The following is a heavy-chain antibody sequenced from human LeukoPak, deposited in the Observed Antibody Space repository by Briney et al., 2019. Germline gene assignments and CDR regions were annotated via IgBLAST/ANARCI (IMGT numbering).Heavy chain of an antibody. J-gene: IGHJ6*02. Sequence: SGTLSLTCAVSGGSISRSNWWSWVRHPPGKGLEWIGEIYHSGSTNYNPSLKSRVTISVDKSKNQFSLKLSSVTAADTAVYYCARGLNYDFWSGYLYYPYYYGMDVWGQGTTVTVSS. CDR1: GGSISRSNW. D-gene: IGHD3-3*01. CDR2: IYHSGST. V-gene: IGHV4-4*02. CDR3: ARGLNYDFWSGYLYYPYYYGMDV.